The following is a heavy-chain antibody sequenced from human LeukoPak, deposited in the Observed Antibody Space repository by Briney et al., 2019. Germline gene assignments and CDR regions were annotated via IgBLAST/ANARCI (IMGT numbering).Heavy chain of an antibody. CDR1: GFTFSSYG. D-gene: IGHD3/OR15-3a*01. Sequence: PGGTLRLSCAASGFTFSSYGMSWVRQAPGKGLEWVSAISSTGGTTYYADSVKGRFTISRDNSKNTLYLQMNSLRAEDTAVYYCARDALDKWVYAFDIWGQGTMVTVSS. V-gene: IGHV3-23*01. J-gene: IGHJ3*02. CDR2: ISSTGGTT. CDR3: ARDALDKWVYAFDI.